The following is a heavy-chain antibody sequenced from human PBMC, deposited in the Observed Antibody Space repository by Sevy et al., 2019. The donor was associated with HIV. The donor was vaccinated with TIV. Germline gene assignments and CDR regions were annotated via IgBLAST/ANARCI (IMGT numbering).Heavy chain of an antibody. V-gene: IGHV3-23*01. CDR3: AKDGKKRSATGDFDF. D-gene: IGHD1-1*01. Sequence: GGSLRLSCAASGFTFSSYAMRWVRQAPGKGLEWVSGISGSGGSTYYADSVKGRFTISRDNSKNTLYMQMNGLRAEDRAVYYCAKDGKKRSATGDFDFWGQGTLVTVSS. CDR2: ISGSGGST. J-gene: IGHJ4*02. CDR1: GFTFSSYA.